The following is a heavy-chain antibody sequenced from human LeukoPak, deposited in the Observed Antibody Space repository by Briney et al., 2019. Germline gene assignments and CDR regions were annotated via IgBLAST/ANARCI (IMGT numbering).Heavy chain of an antibody. CDR1: GGSISGFY. J-gene: IGHJ6*02. CDR2: IKPSGST. Sequence: PSETLSLTCTVAGGSISGFYWSWLRQPAGKGLEWIGRIKPSGSTSYNPSLKSRVTMSVDTSKDQLSLNLSSVTAADTAVYYCARDRVMLLGQGDYGMDVWGQGTTVAVSS. CDR3: ARDRVMLLGQGDYGMDV. V-gene: IGHV4-4*07. D-gene: IGHD3-16*01.